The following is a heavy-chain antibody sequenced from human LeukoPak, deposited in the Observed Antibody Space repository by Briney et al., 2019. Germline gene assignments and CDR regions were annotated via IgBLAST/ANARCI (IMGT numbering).Heavy chain of an antibody. J-gene: IGHJ4*02. CDR1: GVSFNDYY. V-gene: IGHV4-34*01. CDR3: TRMTTGHNY. CDR2: INHSGYT. D-gene: IGHD4-17*01. Sequence: SETLSLTCAVSGVSFNDYYWSWVRQTPGKGLEWIGEINHSGYTNDSPSLKSRVTLSIDTSRKQFSLNLRSVTVADTGIYYCTRMTTGHNYWGQGTLVTVSS.